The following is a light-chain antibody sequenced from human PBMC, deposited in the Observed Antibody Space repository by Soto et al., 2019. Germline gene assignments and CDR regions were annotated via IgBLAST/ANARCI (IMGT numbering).Light chain of an antibody. CDR1: QDITHY. Sequence: DLQMTQSPSSLSASVGDRLTITGQASQDITHYLNWYQQKPGKATKLLIFDASNLETGVPSRFSGSGSGTDFTLTISSLQPEDVATYYCQKYNSAPLTFGRGIKVAIK. CDR2: DAS. V-gene: IGKV1-33*01. CDR3: QKYNSAPLT. J-gene: IGKJ4*01.